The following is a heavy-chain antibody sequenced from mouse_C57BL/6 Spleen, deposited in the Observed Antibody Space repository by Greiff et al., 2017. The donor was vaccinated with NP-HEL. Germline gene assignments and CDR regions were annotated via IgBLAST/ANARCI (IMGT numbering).Heavy chain of an antibody. Sequence: EVQVVESGGDLVKPGGSLKLSCAASGFTFSSYGMSWVRQTPDKRLEWVATISSGGSYTYYPDSVKGRFTISRDNAKNTLYLQMSSLKSEDTAMYYCARDYYDPYYFDYWGQGTTLTVSS. CDR3: ARDYYDPYYFDY. CDR2: ISSGGSYT. J-gene: IGHJ2*01. V-gene: IGHV5-6*01. D-gene: IGHD2-4*01. CDR1: GFTFSSYG.